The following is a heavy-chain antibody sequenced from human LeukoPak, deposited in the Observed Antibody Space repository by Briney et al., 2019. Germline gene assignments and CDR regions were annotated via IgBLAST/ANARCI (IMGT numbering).Heavy chain of an antibody. J-gene: IGHJ4*02. D-gene: IGHD6-13*01. Sequence: GRSLRLSCAASGFTFSSYAMHWVRQAPGKGLEWVAVISYDGSNKYYADSVKGRFTISRDNSKNTLYLQMNSLRAEDTAVYYCARLPTPQQLVRGYWDYFDYWGQGTLVTVSS. CDR1: GFTFSSYA. CDR2: ISYDGSNK. CDR3: ARLPTPQQLVRGYWDYFDY. V-gene: IGHV3-30*04.